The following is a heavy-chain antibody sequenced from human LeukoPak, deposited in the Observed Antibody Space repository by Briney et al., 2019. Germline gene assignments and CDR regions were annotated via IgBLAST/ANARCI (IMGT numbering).Heavy chain of an antibody. Sequence: GGSLRLSCAASGLTLSKNWMNWVRQAPGKGLEWVANIKQDGSAKYYANSVKGRFTISRDDAKNSLYLEMNSLRAEDTAVYYCEGGGGWVFDFWGQGTLVTVSS. D-gene: IGHD6-19*01. V-gene: IGHV3-7*04. CDR1: GLTLSKNW. J-gene: IGHJ4*02. CDR2: IKQDGSAK. CDR3: EGGGGWVFDF.